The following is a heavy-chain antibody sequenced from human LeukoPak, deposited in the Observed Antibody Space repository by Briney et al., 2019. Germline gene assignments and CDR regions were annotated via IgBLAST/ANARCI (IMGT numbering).Heavy chain of an antibody. D-gene: IGHD6-6*01. CDR3: ARVRMPSIAARGNTYYYYYYMDV. CDR1: GGTFSNYA. J-gene: IGHJ6*03. Sequence: VASVKVSCKASGGTFSNYAISWVRQAPGQGLEWMGGIIPIFGTANYAQKFQGRVTITADESTSTAYMELSSLRSEDTAVYYCARVRMPSIAARGNTYYYYYYMDVWGKGTTVTVSS. V-gene: IGHV1-69*01. CDR2: IIPIFGTA.